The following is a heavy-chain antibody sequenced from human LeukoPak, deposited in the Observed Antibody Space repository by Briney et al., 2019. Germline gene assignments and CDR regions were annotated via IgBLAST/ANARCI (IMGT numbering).Heavy chain of an antibody. CDR1: GGSFSGYY. CDR3: ARGTPLGIDY. D-gene: IGHD1-1*01. Sequence: SETLSLTCAVYGGSFSGYYWSWIRQPPGKGLEWIGEINHSGSTNYNPSLKSRVTISVDTSKNQFSLKLSSVAAADTAVYYCARGTPLGIDYWGQGTLVTVSS. J-gene: IGHJ4*02. CDR2: INHSGST. V-gene: IGHV4-34*01.